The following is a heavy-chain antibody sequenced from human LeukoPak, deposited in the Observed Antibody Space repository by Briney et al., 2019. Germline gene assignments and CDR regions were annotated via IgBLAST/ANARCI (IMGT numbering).Heavy chain of an antibody. V-gene: IGHV4-39*01. J-gene: IGHJ3*02. CDR3: ARRRTDYGGKGAFDI. CDR1: GGSISSSSYY. Sequence: KASETLSLTCTVSGGSISSSSYYWGWIRQPPGKGLEWIGSIYYSGSTYYNPSLKSRVTISVDTSKNQFSLKLSSVTAADTAVYYCARRRTDYGGKGAFDIWGQGTMVTVSS. CDR2: IYYSGST. D-gene: IGHD4-23*01.